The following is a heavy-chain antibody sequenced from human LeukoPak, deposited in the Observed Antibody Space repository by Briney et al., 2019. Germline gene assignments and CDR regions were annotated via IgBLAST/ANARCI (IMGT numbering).Heavy chain of an antibody. CDR2: ITGSGSST. V-gene: IGHV3-48*04. D-gene: IGHD6-19*01. J-gene: IGHJ4*02. CDR1: GFSFSSYS. Sequence: GGSLRLSCVASGFSFSSYSMNWVRQAPGKGLEWVSYITGSGSSTDYAASVKGRFIISRDNAKDSLFLQMSSLRVEDTAVYYCARGVGSVAGTTDYWGQENLVTVSS. CDR3: ARGVGSVAGTTDY.